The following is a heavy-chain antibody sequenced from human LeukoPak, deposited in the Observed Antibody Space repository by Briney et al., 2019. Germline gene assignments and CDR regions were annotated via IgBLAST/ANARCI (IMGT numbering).Heavy chain of an antibody. CDR3: AKDREYSYGPAYFDY. V-gene: IGHV3-23*01. CDR1: GFTFSSYA. D-gene: IGHD5-18*01. J-gene: IGHJ4*02. Sequence: GGSLRLSCAASGFTFSSYAMSWVRQASGKGLEWVSAISGSGGSIYYADSVKGRFTISRDNSKNTLYLQMNSLRAEDTAVYYCAKDREYSYGPAYFDYWGQGTLVTVSS. CDR2: ISGSGGSI.